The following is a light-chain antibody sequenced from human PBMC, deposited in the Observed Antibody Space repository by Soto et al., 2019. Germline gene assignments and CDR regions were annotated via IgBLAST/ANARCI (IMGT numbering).Light chain of an antibody. CDR3: FSYTSSGTYV. CDR2: EVT. J-gene: IGLJ1*01. CDR1: SSDVGGYNY. Sequence: QSVLTQPASVSGSPGQSITISCTGTSSDVGGYNYVSWYQRHPGKAPKLLIYEVTNRPSGVSNRFSGSKSGNTASLTISGLQAADEADYYCFSYTSSGTYVFGTGTKLTVL. V-gene: IGLV2-14*01.